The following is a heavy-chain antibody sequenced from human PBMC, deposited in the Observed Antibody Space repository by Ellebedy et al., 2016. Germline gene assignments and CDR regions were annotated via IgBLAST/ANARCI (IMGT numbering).Heavy chain of an antibody. CDR1: GSTFSTFW. V-gene: IGHV3-7*03. CDR3: ARAGYESAYDF. J-gene: IGHJ3*01. D-gene: IGHD2-15*01. CDR2: MNQDGSRK. Sequence: GGSLRLSCAASGSTFSTFWMAWVRQAPGKGLEWVANMNQDGSRKYHLDSMKGRFTISRDNAKNSVYLQMNSLRADDTAVYYCARAGYESAYDFWGQGTRVTVSS.